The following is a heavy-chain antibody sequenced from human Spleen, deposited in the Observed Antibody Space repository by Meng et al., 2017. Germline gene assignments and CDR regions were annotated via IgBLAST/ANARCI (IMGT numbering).Heavy chain of an antibody. CDR2: INPKSGDT. Sequence: ASVKVSCKPSGYNFPDYYIHWVRRAPGQGLEWMGRINPKSGDTHYAQKFQARVTMTGDTSISTAYMDMSSLTYDDTAMYYCARDEDISAAGKLFGDYWGQGNLGTVSS. V-gene: IGHV1-2*06. J-gene: IGHJ4*02. D-gene: IGHD6-13*01. CDR3: ARDEDISAAGKLFGDY. CDR1: GYNFPDYY.